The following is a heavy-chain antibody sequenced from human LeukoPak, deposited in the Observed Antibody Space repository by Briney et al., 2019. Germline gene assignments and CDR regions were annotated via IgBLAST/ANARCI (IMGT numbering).Heavy chain of an antibody. J-gene: IGHJ4*02. CDR1: GFTFSSYS. CDR2: ISSSSSYI. Sequence: PGGSLRLSCAASGFTFSSYSMNWVRQAPGKWLEWVSSISSSSSYIYYADSVKGRFTISRDNAKNSLYLQMNSLRAEDTAVYYCARGGGSYPQYYFDYWGQGTLVTVSS. CDR3: ARGGGSYPQYYFDY. D-gene: IGHD1-26*01. V-gene: IGHV3-21*01.